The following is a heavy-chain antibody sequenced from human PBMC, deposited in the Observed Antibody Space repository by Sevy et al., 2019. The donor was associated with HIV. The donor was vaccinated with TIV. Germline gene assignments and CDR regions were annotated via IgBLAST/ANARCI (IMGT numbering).Heavy chain of an antibody. V-gene: IGHV4-34*01. CDR2: IIHSGST. J-gene: IGHJ6*02. D-gene: IGHD6-19*01. CDR3: ARGRGLGIAVAPYYYYGMDV. CDR1: GGSFSGYY. Sequence: SETLSLTCAVYGGSFSGYYWSWIRQPPGKGLEWIGEIIHSGSTNYNPSLKSRVTISVDTSKNQFSLKLSSVTAADTAVYYCARGRGLGIAVAPYYYYGMDVWGQGTTVTVSS.